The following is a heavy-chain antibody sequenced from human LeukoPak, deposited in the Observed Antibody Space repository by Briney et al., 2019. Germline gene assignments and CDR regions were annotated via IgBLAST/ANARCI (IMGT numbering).Heavy chain of an antibody. D-gene: IGHD2-2*01. CDR1: GGSFSGYY. V-gene: IGHV4-34*01. J-gene: IGHJ6*03. CDR2: INHSGSA. Sequence: SETLSLTCAVYGGSFSGYYWSLIRQPPGKGLEWIGEINHSGSANYNPSLKSRVTISVDTSKNQFSLKLSSVAAADTAVYYCARASRGTFGYMDVWGKGTTVTVSS. CDR3: ARASRGTFGYMDV.